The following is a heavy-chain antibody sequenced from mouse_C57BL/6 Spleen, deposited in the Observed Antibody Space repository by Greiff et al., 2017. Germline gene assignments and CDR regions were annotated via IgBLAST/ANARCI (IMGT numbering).Heavy chain of an antibody. V-gene: IGHV1-55*01. CDR1: GYTFTSYW. CDR3: ARILLRYPVAY. D-gene: IGHD1-1*01. Sequence: QVQLQQSGAELVKPGASVKMSCKASGYTFTSYWITWVKQRPGQGLEWIGDIYPGSGSTNYNEKFKSKATLTVDTSSSTAYMQLSSLTSEDSAVYYCARILLRYPVAYWGQGTLVTVSA. J-gene: IGHJ3*01. CDR2: IYPGSGST.